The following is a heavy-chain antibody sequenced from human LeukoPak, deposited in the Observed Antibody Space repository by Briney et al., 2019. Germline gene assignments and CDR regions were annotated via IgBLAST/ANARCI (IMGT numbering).Heavy chain of an antibody. D-gene: IGHD3-22*01. CDR1: GGTFSSYA. CDR3: ARVPLSDSSGHYYPH. V-gene: IGHV1-69*05. Sequence: SVKVSCKASGGTFSSYAISWERQAPGQGLEWMGGIIPIFGTANYSQKFQGRVTIIRDISASTAYMELSSLGSEDTAVYYCARVPLSDSSGHYYPHWGQGTLVTVSS. CDR2: IIPIFGTA. J-gene: IGHJ1*01.